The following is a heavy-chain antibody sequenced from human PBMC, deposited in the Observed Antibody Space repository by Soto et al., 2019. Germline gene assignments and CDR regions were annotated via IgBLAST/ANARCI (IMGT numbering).Heavy chain of an antibody. CDR1: GFSLTTDDVG. V-gene: IGHV2-5*02. CDR2: VYWDDDK. J-gene: IGHJ4*02. CDR3: AHTRYRISSFDY. D-gene: IGHD6-6*01. Sequence: SGPTLVNPTQTLTLTCTFSGFSLTTDDVGVGWIRQFPGKALDWLAVVYWDDDKRYSPSLKSRLTITKDTSKNQVLLTMSNMDPVDTATYYCAHTRYRISSFDYWGQGTLVTVSS.